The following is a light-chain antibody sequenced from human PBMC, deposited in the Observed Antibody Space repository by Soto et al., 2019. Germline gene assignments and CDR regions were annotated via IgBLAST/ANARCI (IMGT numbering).Light chain of an antibody. CDR2: DAS. Sequence: EIVLTQSPATLSLSPGERGTLSCRASQSVSNDLAWYQQKPGQAPRLLIYDASNSATGTPDRFSGGGSGTAFTLTISSLEPEDFAVSYCQQRSNSPWTFGQGTKVEIK. CDR1: QSVSND. V-gene: IGKV3-11*01. J-gene: IGKJ1*01. CDR3: QQRSNSPWT.